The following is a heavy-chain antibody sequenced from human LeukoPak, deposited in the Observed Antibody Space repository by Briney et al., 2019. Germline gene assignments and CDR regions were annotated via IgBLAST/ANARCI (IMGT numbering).Heavy chain of an antibody. CDR3: ARAQIIKVGAHTHPPDY. D-gene: IGHD1-26*01. CDR2: IIPIFGTA. CDR1: GGTFSSYA. J-gene: IGHJ4*02. Sequence: ASVKVSCKASGGTFSSYAISWVRQAPGQGLEWMGGIIPIFGTANYAQKFQGRVTITADESTSTAYMELSSLRSEDTAVYYCARAQIIKVGAHTHPPDYWGQGTLVTVSS. V-gene: IGHV1-69*13.